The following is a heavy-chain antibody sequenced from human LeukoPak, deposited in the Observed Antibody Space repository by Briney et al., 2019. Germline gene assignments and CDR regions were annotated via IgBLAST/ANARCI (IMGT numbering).Heavy chain of an antibody. D-gene: IGHD4-17*01. CDR3: ARRNYGDSRRWVDP. CDR2: VSAYNGQI. J-gene: IGHJ5*02. V-gene: IGHV1-18*04. Sequence: ASVKVSCKASGYTFGTYAISWVRQAPGQGLEWMGWVSAYNGQISYAQKFQGRVTTTTDTSTSTGYMDLKSLRSDDTAVYYCARRNYGDSRRWVDPWGQGTLVTVSS. CDR1: GYTFGTYA.